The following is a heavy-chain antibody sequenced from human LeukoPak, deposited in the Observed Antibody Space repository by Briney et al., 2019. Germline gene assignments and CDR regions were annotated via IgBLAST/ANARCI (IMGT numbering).Heavy chain of an antibody. D-gene: IGHD5-24*01. CDR3: ARDQVATTIYHYYYMDV. Sequence: GGSLRLSCAASGFTFSSYAMHWVRQAPGKGLEWVAVISYDGSNKYYADSVKGRFTISRDNSKNTLYLQMNSLRAEDTAVYYCARDQVATTIYHYYYMDVWGKGTTVTVSS. J-gene: IGHJ6*03. CDR2: ISYDGSNK. V-gene: IGHV3-30*04. CDR1: GFTFSSYA.